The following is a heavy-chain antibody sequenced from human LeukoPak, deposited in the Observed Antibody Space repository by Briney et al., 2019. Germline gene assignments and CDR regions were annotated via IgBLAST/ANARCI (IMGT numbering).Heavy chain of an antibody. J-gene: IGHJ4*02. CDR3: ARGGSHYYDSSGYYSYYFDY. CDR1: GGSISSGDDY. D-gene: IGHD3-22*01. Sequence: SQTLSLTCTVSGGSISSGDDYWSWIRQPPGKGLEWIGYIYYSGSTYYNPSLKSRVTISVDTSKNQFSLKLSSVTAADTAVYYCARGGSHYYDSSGYYSYYFDYWGQGTLVTVSS. CDR2: IYYSGST. V-gene: IGHV4-30-4*08.